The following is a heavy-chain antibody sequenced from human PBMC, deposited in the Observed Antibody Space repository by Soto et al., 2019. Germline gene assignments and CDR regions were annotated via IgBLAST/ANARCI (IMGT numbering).Heavy chain of an antibody. CDR3: ARGSYYGSGSFSPAEYFQH. Sequence: QVQLVQSGAEVRKPGSSVKVSCKASGGTFSRHAISWVRQAPGQGLEWMGGIIPIFGTANYAQKFQGRVTITADKSTSTAYMELSSLRSEDTAVYYCARGSYYGSGSFSPAEYFQHWGQGTLVTVSS. V-gene: IGHV1-69*06. CDR1: GGTFSRHA. J-gene: IGHJ1*01. D-gene: IGHD3-10*01. CDR2: IIPIFGTA.